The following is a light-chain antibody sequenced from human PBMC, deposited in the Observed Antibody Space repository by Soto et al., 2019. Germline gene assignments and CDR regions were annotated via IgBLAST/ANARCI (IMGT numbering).Light chain of an antibody. J-gene: IGKJ2*01. V-gene: IGKV4-1*01. CDR3: QQYYSTPPMYT. Sequence: DIVMTQSPDSLAVSLGERATINCKSSQSVLYSSTNKNYLAWYQQKPGQPPKLIIYWASTRESGVPDRFSGSGSGSYFSLTISSLQAEDVAVYYCQQYYSTPPMYTFGQGTKLEIK. CDR1: QSVLYSSTNKNY. CDR2: WAS.